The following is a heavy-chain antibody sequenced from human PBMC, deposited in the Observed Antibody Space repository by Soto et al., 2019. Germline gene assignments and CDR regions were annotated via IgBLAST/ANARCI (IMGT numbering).Heavy chain of an antibody. J-gene: IGHJ4*02. V-gene: IGHV4-31*02. CDR3: ATQPRYDSSGYFYY. CDR2: IYYTGST. Sequence: SETLSLTXSVSGVSIKSGGYYWTWIRQLPGKGLEWIGDIYYTGSTFYHPSLKTRVTLSLDTSKNQFSLNLESVTAADTAVYYCATQPRYDSSGYFYYWGQGTQVTVSS. CDR1: GVSIKSGGYY. D-gene: IGHD3-22*01.